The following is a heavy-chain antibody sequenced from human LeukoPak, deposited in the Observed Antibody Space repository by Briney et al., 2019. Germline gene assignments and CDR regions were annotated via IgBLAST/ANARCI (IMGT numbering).Heavy chain of an antibody. D-gene: IGHD3-10*01. V-gene: IGHV4-34*01. J-gene: IGHJ4*02. CDR2: IHHSGST. CDR1: GGSFSGYY. CDR3: ARRITMVRGIDY. Sequence: SETLSLTCAVYGGSFSGYYWSWIRQPPGKGLEWIGEIHHSGSTNYNPSLKSRVTMSVDTSKNQFSLKLSSVTAADTAVYYCARRITMVRGIDYWGQGTLVTVSS.